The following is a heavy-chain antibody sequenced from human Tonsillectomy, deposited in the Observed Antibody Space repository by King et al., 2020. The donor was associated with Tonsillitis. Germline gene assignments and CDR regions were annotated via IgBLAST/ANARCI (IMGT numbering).Heavy chain of an antibody. J-gene: IGHJ4*02. CDR2: ISSSSSTI. CDR3: ARDGSSLDPLAAFDY. V-gene: IGHV3-48*02. Sequence: VQLVESGGGLVQPGGSLRLSCAASGFTFSSYSMNWVRQAPGKGLEWVSYISSSSSTIYYADSVKGRFTISRDNAKNSLYLQMNSLRDEDTAVYYCARDGSSLDPLAAFDYWGQGTLVTVSS. D-gene: IGHD1-1*01. CDR1: GFTFSSYS.